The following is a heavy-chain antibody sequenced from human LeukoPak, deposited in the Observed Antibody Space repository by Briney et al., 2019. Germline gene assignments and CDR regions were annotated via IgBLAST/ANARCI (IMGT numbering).Heavy chain of an antibody. Sequence: SETLSLTCTVSGGSISSGGYYWSWIRQHPGKGLEWIGYIYYSGSTYYNPSLKSRVTISVDTSKNQFSLKLSSVTAADTAVYYCAREAAAGGLYYFDYWGQGTLVTVSS. D-gene: IGHD6-13*01. CDR1: GGSISSGGYY. V-gene: IGHV4-31*03. CDR3: AREAAAGGLYYFDY. J-gene: IGHJ4*02. CDR2: IYYSGST.